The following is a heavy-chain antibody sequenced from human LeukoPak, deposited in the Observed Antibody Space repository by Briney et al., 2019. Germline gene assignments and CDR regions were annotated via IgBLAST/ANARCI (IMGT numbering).Heavy chain of an antibody. Sequence: GGSLRLSCAASGFTVSSNYMSWVRQAPGKGLEWVSVIYSGGSTYYADSAKGRFTISRDNSKNTLYLQMNSLRAEDTAVYYCARGSAFALASSWPYYYFDYWAREPWSPSPQ. CDR3: ARGSAFALASSWPYYYFDY. D-gene: IGHD6-13*01. CDR1: GFTVSSNY. J-gene: IGHJ4*02. V-gene: IGHV3-66*01. CDR2: IYSGGST.